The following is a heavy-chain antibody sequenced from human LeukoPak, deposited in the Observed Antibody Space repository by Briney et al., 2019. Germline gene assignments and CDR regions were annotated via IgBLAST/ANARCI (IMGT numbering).Heavy chain of an antibody. V-gene: IGHV3-23*01. CDR2: ISGSGDST. J-gene: IGHJ4*02. Sequence: GGSLRLSRAASGFPFSNYSMRWVRQAPGKGLEWVAAISGSGDSTYYADSVKGRFTISRDKSKNTLYLQMNSLRAEDTAVYYCARRSGIAVAGAFDYWGQGTLVTVSS. D-gene: IGHD6-19*01. CDR1: GFPFSNYS. CDR3: ARRSGIAVAGAFDY.